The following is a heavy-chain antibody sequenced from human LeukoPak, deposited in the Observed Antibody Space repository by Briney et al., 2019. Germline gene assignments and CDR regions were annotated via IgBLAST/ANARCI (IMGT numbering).Heavy chain of an antibody. D-gene: IGHD3-22*01. CDR3: ARVVCDSSGYYDWFDP. CDR1: GFTVSSDY. V-gene: IGHV3-66*01. Sequence: GSLRLSCAASGFTVSSDYMSWVRQAPGKGLEWVSVIYSGGSTYYADSVKGRFTISRDNSKNTLYLQMNSLRAEDTAVYYCARVVCDSSGYYDWFDPWGQGTLVTVSS. J-gene: IGHJ5*02. CDR2: IYSGGST.